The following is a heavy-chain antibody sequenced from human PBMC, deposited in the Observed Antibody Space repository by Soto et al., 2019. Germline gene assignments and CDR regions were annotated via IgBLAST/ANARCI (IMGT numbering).Heavy chain of an antibody. D-gene: IGHD2-2*01. V-gene: IGHV1-3*01. CDR2: INAGNGNT. CDR1: GYTFTSYA. Sequence: GASVKVSCKASGYTFTSYAMHWVRQAPGQRLEWMGWINAGNGNTKYSQKFQGRVTITRDTSASTAYMELSSLRSEDTAVYYCARDFVFCSSAACCDLFSSCGRGSLVTGSS. CDR3: ARDFVFCSSAACCDLFSS. J-gene: IGHJ5*02.